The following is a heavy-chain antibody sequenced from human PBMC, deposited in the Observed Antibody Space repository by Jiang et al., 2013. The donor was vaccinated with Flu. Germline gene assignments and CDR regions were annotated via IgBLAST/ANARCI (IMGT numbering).Heavy chain of an antibody. V-gene: IGHV3-11*01. CDR3: ARGARSHGY. Sequence: PGKGLEWVSYISSSGSTIYYADSVKGRFTISRDNAKNSLYLQMNSLRAEDTAVYYCARGARSHGYWSQGTLVTVSS. J-gene: IGHJ4*02. CDR2: ISSSGSTI. D-gene: IGHD3-16*01.